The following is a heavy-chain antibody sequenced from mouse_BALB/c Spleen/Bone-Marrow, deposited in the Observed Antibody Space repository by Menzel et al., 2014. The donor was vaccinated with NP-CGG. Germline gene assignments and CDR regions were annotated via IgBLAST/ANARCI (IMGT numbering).Heavy chain of an antibody. CDR3: ARSGDYGSSLAY. V-gene: IGHV14-3*02. D-gene: IGHD1-1*01. CDR2: IDPANGNT. Sequence: XSGAELVKPGASVKLSCTASGFNIKDTYMHWVKQRPEQGLEWIGRIDPANGNTKYDPKFQGKATITADTSSNTAYLQLSSLTSEDTAVYYCARSGDYGSSLAYWGQGTLVTVSA. CDR1: GFNIKDTY. J-gene: IGHJ3*01.